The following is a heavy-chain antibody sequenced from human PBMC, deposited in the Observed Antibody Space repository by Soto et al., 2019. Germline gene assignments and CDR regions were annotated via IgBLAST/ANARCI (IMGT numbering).Heavy chain of an antibody. CDR3: ASYYMITFGGVIALYGMDV. J-gene: IGHJ6*02. Sequence: ASVKVSGKASGYTFTSYYMHWVRQAPGQGLEWMGIINPSGGSTSYAQKFQGRVTMTRDTSTSAVYMELSSLRSEDTAVYYCASYYMITFGGVIALYGMDVWGQGTTVTVSS. D-gene: IGHD3-16*02. V-gene: IGHV1-46*01. CDR1: GYTFTSYY. CDR2: INPSGGST.